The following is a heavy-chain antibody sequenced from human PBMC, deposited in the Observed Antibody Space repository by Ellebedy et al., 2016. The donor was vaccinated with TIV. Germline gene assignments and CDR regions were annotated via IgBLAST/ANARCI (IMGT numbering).Heavy chain of an antibody. J-gene: IGHJ6*03. Sequence: SVKVSXXASGGTFSSYAISWVRQAPGQGLEWMGGIIPIFGTANYAQKFQGRVTITADESTSTAYMELSSLRSEDTAVYYCARARIVLMVYDNYYYYYMDVWGKGTTVTVSS. D-gene: IGHD2-8*01. CDR2: IIPIFGTA. V-gene: IGHV1-69*13. CDR1: GGTFSSYA. CDR3: ARARIVLMVYDNYYYYYMDV.